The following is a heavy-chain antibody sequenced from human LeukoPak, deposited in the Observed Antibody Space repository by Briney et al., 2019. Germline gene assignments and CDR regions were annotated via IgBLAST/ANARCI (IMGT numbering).Heavy chain of an antibody. V-gene: IGHV4-61*08. CDR3: ARYSRGHYYYGMDV. J-gene: IGHJ6*02. CDR2: IYYSGST. D-gene: IGHD5-18*01. Sequence: SETLSLTCTVSGGSISSGDYYWSWIRQPPGKGLEWIGYIYYSGSTNYNPSLKSRVTISVDTSKNQFSLKLSSVTAADTAVYYCARYSRGHYYYGMDVWGQGTTVTVSS. CDR1: GGSISSGDYY.